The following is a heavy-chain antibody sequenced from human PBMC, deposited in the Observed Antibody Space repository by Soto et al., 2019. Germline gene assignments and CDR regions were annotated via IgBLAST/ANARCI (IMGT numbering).Heavy chain of an antibody. Sequence: GGSLRLSCAASGSTFSGYAMHWVRQPPCKGLEWVAVTSWDGNNKYYADSVKGRFTISRDNSKNTLYLQMNSLRAEDMAVYYCAKVVVPAAMVNYYYGMDVWGQGTTVTVSS. CDR1: GSTFSGYA. J-gene: IGHJ6*02. D-gene: IGHD2-2*01. V-gene: IGHV3-30*04. CDR3: AKVVVPAAMVNYYYGMDV. CDR2: TSWDGNNK.